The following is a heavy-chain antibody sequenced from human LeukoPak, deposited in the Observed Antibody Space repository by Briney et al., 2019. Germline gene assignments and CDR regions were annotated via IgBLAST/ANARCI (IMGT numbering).Heavy chain of an antibody. J-gene: IGHJ4*02. Sequence: PGGSLRLSCAASGLTFSNYAMSWVRQAPGKWLEWVSTISGSGDTTYYADSVKGRFTISRDNSKNTLYLQMNSLRAEDTAVYYCAKAKTQAMVLPGNYWGQGTLVTVSS. V-gene: IGHV3-23*01. CDR3: AKAKTQAMVLPGNY. D-gene: IGHD5-18*01. CDR2: ISGSGDTT. CDR1: GLTFSNYA.